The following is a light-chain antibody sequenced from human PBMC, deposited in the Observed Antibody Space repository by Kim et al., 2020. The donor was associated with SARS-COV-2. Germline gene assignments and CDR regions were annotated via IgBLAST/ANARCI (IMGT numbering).Light chain of an antibody. Sequence: SASTGDRVTITCRASQDINNNLAWYQQERGKTPGLLIHHGSSLQDGVPSRFSGSGSGTDFTLTITSLQPEDFATYYCHQYNTYPWSFGQGTKLEI. CDR1: QDINNN. V-gene: IGKV1-8*01. J-gene: IGKJ1*01. CDR2: HGS. CDR3: HQYNTYPWS.